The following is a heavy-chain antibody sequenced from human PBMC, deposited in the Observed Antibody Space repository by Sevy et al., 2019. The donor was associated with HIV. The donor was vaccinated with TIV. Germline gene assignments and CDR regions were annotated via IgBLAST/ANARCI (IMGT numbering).Heavy chain of an antibody. J-gene: IGHJ6*03. Sequence: GSLRLSCAASGFTFSSYWMSWVRQAPGKGLEWVANIKQDGSEKYYVDSVKGRFTISRDNAKNSLYLQMNSLRAEDTAVYHCARGGADYYYMDVWGKGTTVTVSS. V-gene: IGHV3-7*01. CDR1: GFTFSSYW. CDR3: ARGGADYYYMDV. D-gene: IGHD1-26*01. CDR2: IKQDGSEK.